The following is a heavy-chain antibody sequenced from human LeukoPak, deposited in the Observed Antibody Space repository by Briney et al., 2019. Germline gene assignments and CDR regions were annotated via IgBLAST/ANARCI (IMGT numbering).Heavy chain of an antibody. V-gene: IGHV1-2*02. CDR3: SRGTLGATTGD. Sequence: AASVTVSFKSSGYTFTVYYMHWVRQAPGQGLEWMGWINPNSGGTNYAQKFQGRVTMTRDTSISTAYMELSRLRSHDTAVYYCSRGTLGATTGDWGQGTLVTVSS. CDR1: GYTFTVYY. CDR2: INPNSGGT. D-gene: IGHD1-26*01. J-gene: IGHJ4*02.